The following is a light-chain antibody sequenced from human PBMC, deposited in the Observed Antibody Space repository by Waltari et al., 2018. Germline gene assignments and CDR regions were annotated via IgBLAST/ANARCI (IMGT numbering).Light chain of an antibody. CDR1: SGDVGTYNL. Sequence: QSALTQPASVSGSPGQSITISCTGTSGDVGTYNLVSWYQQHPGEVPKLIIYEVTKRPSGVPDRVSAAKSGTSVSLAITGLQAEDEADYYCQSYDIGLSGSWVFGTGTKVTVL. CDR3: QSYDIGLSGSWV. V-gene: IGLV2-23*02. J-gene: IGLJ1*01. CDR2: EVT.